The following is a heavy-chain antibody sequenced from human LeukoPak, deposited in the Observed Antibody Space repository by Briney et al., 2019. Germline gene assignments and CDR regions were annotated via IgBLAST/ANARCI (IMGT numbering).Heavy chain of an antibody. CDR2: IYTSGST. D-gene: IGHD2-21*02. CDR3: ARSTVVTAIPTPPYYYYYMDV. V-gene: IGHV4-61*02. J-gene: IGHJ6*03. CDR1: GGSISSGSYY. Sequence: PSQTLSLTCTVSGGSISSGSYYWSWIRQPAGKGLEWIGRIYTSGSTNYNPSLKSRVTISVDTPKNQFSLKLSSVTAADTAVYYCARSTVVTAIPTPPYYYYYMDVWGKGTTVTVSS.